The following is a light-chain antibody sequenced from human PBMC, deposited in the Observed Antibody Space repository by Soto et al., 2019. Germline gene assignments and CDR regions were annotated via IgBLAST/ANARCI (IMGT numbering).Light chain of an antibody. J-gene: IGLJ2*01. CDR3: CSYAGSSTLL. Sequence: QSALTQPASVSGSPGQSITISCTGTSSDVGGYNLVSWYQQHPGKTPKLMIYEGSKRPSGVSNRFSGSKSGNTPSLTISGLQAEDEADYYCCSYAGSSTLLFGGGTKLTVL. V-gene: IGLV2-23*01. CDR2: EGS. CDR1: SSDVGGYNL.